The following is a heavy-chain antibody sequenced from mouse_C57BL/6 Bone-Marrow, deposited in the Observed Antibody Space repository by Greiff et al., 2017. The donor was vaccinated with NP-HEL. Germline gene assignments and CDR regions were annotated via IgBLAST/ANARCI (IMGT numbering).Heavy chain of an antibody. J-gene: IGHJ3*01. CDR2: ISYDGSN. D-gene: IGHD1-1*02. CDR3: AREGGKPFAY. Sequence: DVKLQESGPGLVKPSQSLSLTCSVTGYSITSGYYWNWIRQFPGNKLEWMGYISYDGSNNYNPSLKNRISITRDTSKNQFFLKLNSVTTEDTATYYCAREGGKPFAYWGQGTLVTVSA. CDR1: GYSITSGYY. V-gene: IGHV3-6*01.